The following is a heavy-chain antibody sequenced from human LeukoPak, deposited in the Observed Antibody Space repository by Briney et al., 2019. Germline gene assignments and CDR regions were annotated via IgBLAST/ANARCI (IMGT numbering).Heavy chain of an antibody. J-gene: IGHJ4*02. CDR2: MSYSGTT. CDR3: ANRGIYGYFNY. Sequence: PSETLSLTCSVTGGSITDSIYYWGWVRQPPGKGLEWIGSMSYSGTTYYNPSLKSRVIISADTSKNQFSLGLTSVTAADTAVYYCANRGIYGYFNYWGQGTLVTVSS. D-gene: IGHD3-10*01. V-gene: IGHV4-39*01. CDR1: GGSITDSIYY.